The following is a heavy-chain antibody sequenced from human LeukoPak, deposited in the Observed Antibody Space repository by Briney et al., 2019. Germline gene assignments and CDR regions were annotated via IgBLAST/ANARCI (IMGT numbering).Heavy chain of an antibody. CDR3: AREGVTGAFFV. D-gene: IGHD2-21*02. J-gene: IGHJ4*02. CDR1: GFDFRGSF. Sequence: GGSPRLSCEASGFDFRGSFMSWIRQAPGKGLEWVSYISTTGSTTFDADSVKGRFTISRDNAKNSVYLQMNRLRVEDTGVYYCAREGVTGAFFVWGQGALVTVSS. CDR2: ISTTGSTT. V-gene: IGHV3-11*04.